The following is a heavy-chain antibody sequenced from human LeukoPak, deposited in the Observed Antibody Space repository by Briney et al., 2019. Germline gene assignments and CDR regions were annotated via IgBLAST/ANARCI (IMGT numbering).Heavy chain of an antibody. J-gene: IGHJ4*02. CDR1: GFIFSEYA. Sequence: GGSLRLSCAASGFIFSEYAMNWVRQAPGKGLEWVSAIGGGGSDTYYADSVKGRFTISRDNSKNTLYLQMNSLRAEDTAVYYCANDLGWIQLNLGRGQGTLVTVSS. CDR2: IGGGGSDT. D-gene: IGHD5-18*01. V-gene: IGHV3-23*01. CDR3: ANDLGWIQLNLG.